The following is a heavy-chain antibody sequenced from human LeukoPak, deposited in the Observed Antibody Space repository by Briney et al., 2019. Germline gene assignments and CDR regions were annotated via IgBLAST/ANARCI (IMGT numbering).Heavy chain of an antibody. CDR3: ASMVSGSYTLDY. CDR1: GGSISSSSYY. Sequence: PSETLSLTCTVSGGSISSSSYYWGWIRQPPGKGLEWIGSIYYSGSTYYNPSLKSRVTISADTSKNQFSLKLSSVTAADTAVYYCASMVSGSYTLDYWGQGTLVTVSS. CDR2: IYYSGST. V-gene: IGHV4-39*01. D-gene: IGHD1-26*01. J-gene: IGHJ4*02.